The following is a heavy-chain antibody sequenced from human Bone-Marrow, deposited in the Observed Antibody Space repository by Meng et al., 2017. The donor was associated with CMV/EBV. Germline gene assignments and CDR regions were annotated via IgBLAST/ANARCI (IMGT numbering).Heavy chain of an antibody. CDR2: LNPYSGDT. Sequence: QGQLVHSGAGVKKPGASVKVSCKASGYTVSTYFIHWFRQAPGQGLQWMGWLNPYSGDTHFAQKFQGRVTMTSDTSTNAVYMDLSSLSYDDTAIYFCTRVGDSGFGLDYWGQGTLVTVSS. CDR1: GYTVSTYF. J-gene: IGHJ4*02. D-gene: IGHD2-21*02. CDR3: TRVGDSGFGLDY. V-gene: IGHV1-2*02.